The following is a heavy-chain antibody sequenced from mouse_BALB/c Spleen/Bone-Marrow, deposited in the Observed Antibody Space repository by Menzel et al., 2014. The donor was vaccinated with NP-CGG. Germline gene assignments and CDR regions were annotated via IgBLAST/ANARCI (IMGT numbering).Heavy chain of an antibody. CDR1: GYTFTSYW. J-gene: IGHJ1*01. CDR3: ARSHGYYPYWYCDV. Sequence: QVQLQQSGAELVKPGAPVKLSCKASGYTFTSYWMNWVKQRPGRGLEWIGRIDPSDSETHYNQKFKDKATLTVDKSSSTAYIQLSSLTSEDSAVYYCARSHGYYPYWYCDVWGAGTTVTVSS. CDR2: IDPSDSET. V-gene: IGHV1-69*02. D-gene: IGHD2-3*01.